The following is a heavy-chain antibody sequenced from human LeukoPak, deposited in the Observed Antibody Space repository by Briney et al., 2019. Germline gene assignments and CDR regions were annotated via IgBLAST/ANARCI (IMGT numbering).Heavy chain of an antibody. D-gene: IGHD1-14*01. CDR1: GFTFSSYA. CDR2: ISYDGGDK. J-gene: IGHJ4*02. Sequence: GGSLRLSCAASGFTFSSYAVHWVRQAPGKGLEWVASISYDGGDKRYAESVKGRITISRDNSKKTLYLQMHSLGPEDTGFYYCARDLSERYSIDYWGQGTLVTVSS. CDR3: ARDLSERYSIDY. V-gene: IGHV3-30-3*01.